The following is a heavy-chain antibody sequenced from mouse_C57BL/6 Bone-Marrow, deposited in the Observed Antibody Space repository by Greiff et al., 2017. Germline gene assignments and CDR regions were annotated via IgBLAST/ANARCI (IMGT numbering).Heavy chain of an antibody. J-gene: IGHJ4*01. CDR1: GYTFTSYG. CDR3: ASIYYDYGYAMDY. D-gene: IGHD2-4*01. V-gene: IGHV1-81*01. CDR2: IYPRSGNT. Sequence: VQLQQSGAELARPGASVKLSCKASGYTFTSYGISWVKQRTGQGLEWIGEIYPRSGNTYYNEKFKGKATLTADKSSSTAYMELLSLTSEDSAVYFCASIYYDYGYAMDYWGQGTSVTVSS.